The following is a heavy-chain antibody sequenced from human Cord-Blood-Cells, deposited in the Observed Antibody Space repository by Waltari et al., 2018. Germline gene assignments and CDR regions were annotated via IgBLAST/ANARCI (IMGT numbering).Heavy chain of an antibody. CDR3: AKASDIVVVPAAFDY. Sequence: EVQLVESGGGLVQPGRSLRLSCAASGFTFDDYAMHWVRQDAGKGLERVSGISWNRGSIGYEDSVKGRFTISLDNSKNSLYLQMNSLRAEDTALYYCAKASDIVVVPAAFDYWGQGTLVTVSS. V-gene: IGHV3-9*01. CDR2: ISWNRGSI. J-gene: IGHJ4*02. D-gene: IGHD2-2*01. CDR1: GFTFDDYA.